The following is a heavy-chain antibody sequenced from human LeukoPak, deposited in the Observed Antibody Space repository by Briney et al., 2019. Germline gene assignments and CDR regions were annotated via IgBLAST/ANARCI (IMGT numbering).Heavy chain of an antibody. CDR2: ISSSSSYI. V-gene: IGHV3-21*01. J-gene: IGHJ3*02. D-gene: IGHD6-13*01. Sequence: GGSLRLSCAASGFTFRSYSMNWVRQAPGKGLEWVSSISSSSSYIYYAASVKGRFIISRDNAKNSLYLQMNSLRAEDTAVYYCARGIAASAFDIWGQGTMVTVSS. CDR1: GFTFRSYS. CDR3: ARGIAASAFDI.